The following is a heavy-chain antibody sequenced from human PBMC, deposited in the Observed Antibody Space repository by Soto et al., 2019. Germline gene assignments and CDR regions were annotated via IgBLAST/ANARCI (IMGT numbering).Heavy chain of an antibody. CDR1: GFTFRNYA. CDR3: AKGLIASRAGNWFDP. V-gene: IGHV3-23*01. CDR2: LTGSGGTT. Sequence: QPGGFLRLSCAASGFTFRNYAMHWVRQAPGKGLEWVSALTGSGGTTYYADSVKGRFTISRDNSKNTLYLEMNGLRGEDAAVYYCAKGLIASRAGNWFDPWGQGTQVTVSS. D-gene: IGHD6-19*01. J-gene: IGHJ5*02.